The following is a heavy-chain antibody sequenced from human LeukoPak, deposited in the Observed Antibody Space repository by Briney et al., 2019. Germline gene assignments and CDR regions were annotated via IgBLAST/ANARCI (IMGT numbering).Heavy chain of an antibody. Sequence: PSETMSLTCAVYGGSFSGYYWSWIRQPPGKGLGWIGEINHSGSTNYNPSLKSRVTISVDTSKNQFSLKLSSVTTADTAVYYCARESVEMATIGAFDIWGQGTMVTVSS. CDR2: INHSGST. CDR3: ARESVEMATIGAFDI. D-gene: IGHD5-24*01. J-gene: IGHJ3*02. CDR1: GGSFSGYY. V-gene: IGHV4-34*01.